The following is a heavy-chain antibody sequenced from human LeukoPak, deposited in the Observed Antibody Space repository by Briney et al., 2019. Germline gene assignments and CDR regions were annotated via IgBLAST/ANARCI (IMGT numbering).Heavy chain of an antibody. V-gene: IGHV3-30*02. CDR3: AKVAAAPLNYYYMDV. D-gene: IGHD6-13*01. Sequence: PGGSLRLSCAASGFTFSSYGMHWVRQTPGKGLECVAFIRYDGGNQYYTDSVKGRFTISRDNSKNTIYLQMNSLRAEDTAVYYCAKVAAAPLNYYYMDVWGKGTTVTVSS. CDR1: GFTFSSYG. CDR2: IRYDGGNQ. J-gene: IGHJ6*03.